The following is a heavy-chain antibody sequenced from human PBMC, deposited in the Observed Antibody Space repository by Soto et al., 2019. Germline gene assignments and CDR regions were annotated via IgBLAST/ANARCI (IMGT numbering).Heavy chain of an antibody. CDR3: AGGLGGYKPGGIFAY. CDR1: GGSFSGYY. Sequence: SETLSLTCAVYGGSFSGYYWSWIRQPPGKGLEWIGEINHSGSTNYNPSLKSRVTMSVDTSKNQFSPKLSSVTAADTAVYYCAGGLGGYKPGGIFAYWGRETLVTAPS. V-gene: IGHV4-34*01. CDR2: INHSGST. D-gene: IGHD5-12*01. J-gene: IGHJ4*02.